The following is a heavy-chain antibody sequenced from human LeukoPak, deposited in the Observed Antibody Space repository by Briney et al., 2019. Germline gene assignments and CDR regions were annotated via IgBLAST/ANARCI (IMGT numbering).Heavy chain of an antibody. CDR3: ARSRGYSYGMYYYYYMDV. D-gene: IGHD5-18*01. J-gene: IGHJ6*03. CDR2: FDPEDGET. V-gene: IGHV1-24*01. Sequence: ASVKVSCKVSGYTLTELSMHWVRQAPGKGLEWMGGFDPEDGETIYAQKFQGRVTMTEDTSTDAAYMELSSLRSEDTAVYYCARSRGYSYGMYYYYYMDVWGKGTTVTISS. CDR1: GYTLTELS.